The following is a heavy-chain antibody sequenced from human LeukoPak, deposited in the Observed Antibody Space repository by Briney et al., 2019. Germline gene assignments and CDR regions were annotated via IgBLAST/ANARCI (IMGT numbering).Heavy chain of an antibody. CDR3: ARRAGEYSHPYDY. D-gene: IGHD4-17*01. Sequence: GGSLRLSCTVSGFTVSSNSMSWVRQAPGKGLEWVSFIYSGTIHYSDSVKGRFTISRDNSKNTLYLQMNSLRAEDTAVYYCARRAGEYSHPYDYWGQGTLVTVSS. J-gene: IGHJ4*02. CDR2: IYSGTI. CDR1: GFTVSSNS. V-gene: IGHV3-53*01.